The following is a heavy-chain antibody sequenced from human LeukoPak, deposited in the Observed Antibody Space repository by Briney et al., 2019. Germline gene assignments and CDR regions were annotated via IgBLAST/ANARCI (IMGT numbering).Heavy chain of an antibody. Sequence: GGSLRLSCAASGFTFSSYWISWVRQAPGKGLEWVANIKQDGSEKYYVDSVKGRFTISRDNAKNSLYLQMNSLRAEDAAVYYCARGDVVVPADYWGQGTLVTVSS. J-gene: IGHJ4*02. CDR1: GFTFSSYW. CDR2: IKQDGSEK. CDR3: ARGDVVVPADY. D-gene: IGHD2-2*01. V-gene: IGHV3-7*01.